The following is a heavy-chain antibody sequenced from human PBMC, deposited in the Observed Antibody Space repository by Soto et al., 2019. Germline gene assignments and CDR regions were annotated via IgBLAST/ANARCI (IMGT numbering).Heavy chain of an antibody. CDR3: ARDGYYDSSGYRSDFDY. V-gene: IGHV3-11*01. D-gene: IGHD3-22*01. CDR1: GFPFSVYY. Sequence: PGGSLRLSCAASGFPFSVYYMSWIRQAPGKGLEWLSYITDSGSTIYYADSVKGRFTISRDNAKNSLYLQMNSLRSDDTAVYYCARDGYYDSSGYRSDFDYWGQGTLVTVSS. J-gene: IGHJ4*02. CDR2: ITDSGSTI.